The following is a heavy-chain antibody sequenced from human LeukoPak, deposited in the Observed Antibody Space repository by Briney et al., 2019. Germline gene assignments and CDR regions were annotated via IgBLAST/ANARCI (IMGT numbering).Heavy chain of an antibody. D-gene: IGHD1-1*01. Sequence: GASEKVSCKASGYTFTGYYMHWVRQAPGQGLEWMGWINPNSGGTNYAQKVQDRVTMTTDTSTSTAYMEPRSLRSDDTAVYYCAREGGPTGGAQDYWGQGTLVTVSS. J-gene: IGHJ4*02. CDR2: INPNSGGT. V-gene: IGHV1-2*02. CDR3: AREGGPTGGAQDY. CDR1: GYTFTGYY.